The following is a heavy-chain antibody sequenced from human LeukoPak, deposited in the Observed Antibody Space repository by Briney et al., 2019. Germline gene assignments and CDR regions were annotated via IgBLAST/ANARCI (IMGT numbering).Heavy chain of an antibody. V-gene: IGHV5-51*01. CDR1: GYRFTSYW. Sequence: GASLKISCKGSGYRFTSYWIGWVRQLPGKGLEWMGIIYPGDSDTRYSPSFQGQVTISADKSISTAYRQWSSLKASDTAMYYCATSMVRGVIGWFDPWGQGTLVTVSS. CDR2: IYPGDSDT. CDR3: ATSMVRGVIGWFDP. J-gene: IGHJ5*02. D-gene: IGHD3-10*01.